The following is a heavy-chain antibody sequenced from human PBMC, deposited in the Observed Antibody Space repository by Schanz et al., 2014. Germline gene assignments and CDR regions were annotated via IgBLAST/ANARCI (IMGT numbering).Heavy chain of an antibody. CDR2: ISGSGETT. CDR1: GFTFSSYA. J-gene: IGHJ4*02. Sequence: EVQLLESGGGLVQPGGSLRLSCAASGFTFSSYAMSWVRQAPGKGLEWVSAISGSGETTYYADSVKGRFTISRDNSKNALYLQMNSLRAEDTARYYCAKDISYVGKGQYFDYWGQGTLVTVSS. CDR3: AKDISYVGKGQYFDY. V-gene: IGHV3-23*01. D-gene: IGHD1-26*01.